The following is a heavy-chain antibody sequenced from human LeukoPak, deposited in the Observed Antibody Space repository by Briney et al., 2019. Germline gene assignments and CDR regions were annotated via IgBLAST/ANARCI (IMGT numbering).Heavy chain of an antibody. D-gene: IGHD3-22*01. Sequence: GGSLRLSCAASGFTFSSYGMHWVRQAPGKGLEWVAFIRYDGSNKYYADSVKGRFTISRDNAKNTLYLQMNSLRAEDTAVYYCARDLGWLLDVWGQGTLVTVSS. V-gene: IGHV3-30*02. CDR2: IRYDGSNK. CDR1: GFTFSSYG. CDR3: ARDLGWLLDV. J-gene: IGHJ4*02.